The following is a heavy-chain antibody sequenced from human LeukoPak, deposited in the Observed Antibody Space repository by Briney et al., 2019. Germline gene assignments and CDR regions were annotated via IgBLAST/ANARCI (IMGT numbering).Heavy chain of an antibody. CDR2: INHSGST. CDR1: GGSFSGYY. D-gene: IGHD6-13*01. Sequence: ASETLSLTCAVYGGSFSGYYWSWIRQPPGKGLEWIGEINHSGSTNYNPSLKSRVTISVDTSKNQFSLKLSSVTAADTAVYYCARAPPGEVNPGIAAAGVNWFDPWGQGTLVTVSS. V-gene: IGHV4-34*01. J-gene: IGHJ5*02. CDR3: ARAPPGEVNPGIAAAGVNWFDP.